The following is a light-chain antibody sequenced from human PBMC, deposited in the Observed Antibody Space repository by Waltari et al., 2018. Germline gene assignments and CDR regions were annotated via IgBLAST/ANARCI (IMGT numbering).Light chain of an antibody. Sequence: IVLTQSPATLSLSPGERGTLSCRASQIVVNYLAWFQQKPGQAPRLLMYDVSKRATGIPARFSGSGSGTDFTLTISSLEPEDFGVYYCQQRASSWVTFGGGTKVDIK. J-gene: IGKJ4*01. CDR2: DVS. V-gene: IGKV3-11*01. CDR1: QIVVNY. CDR3: QQRASSWVT.